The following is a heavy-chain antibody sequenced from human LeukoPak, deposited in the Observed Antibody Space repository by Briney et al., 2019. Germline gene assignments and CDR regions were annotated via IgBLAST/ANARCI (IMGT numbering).Heavy chain of an antibody. CDR2: IIPIFGTA. CDR3: AREGSGWYGGDFDY. CDR1: GGTFSSYA. Sequence: EASVKVSCKASGGTFSSYAISWVRQAPGQGLEWMGGIIPIFGTANYAQKFQGRVTITADESTSTAYMELSSLRSEDTAVYYCAREGSGWYGGDFDYWGQGTLVTVSS. D-gene: IGHD6-19*01. V-gene: IGHV1-69*13. J-gene: IGHJ4*02.